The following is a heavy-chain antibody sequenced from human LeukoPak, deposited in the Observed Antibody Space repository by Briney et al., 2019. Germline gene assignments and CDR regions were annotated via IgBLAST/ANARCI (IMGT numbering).Heavy chain of an antibody. V-gene: IGHV4-30-4*01. Sequence: SETLSLTCTVSGGSISSGDYYWSWIRQPPGKGLEWIGHIYYSGSTYYNPSLKSRVTISVDTSKNQFSLRLSSVTAADTAVYYCARVVYCSGGSCSMSKTSTFDYWGQGTLVTVSS. D-gene: IGHD2-15*01. CDR2: IYYSGST. J-gene: IGHJ4*02. CDR1: GGSISSGDYY. CDR3: ARVVYCSGGSCSMSKTSTFDY.